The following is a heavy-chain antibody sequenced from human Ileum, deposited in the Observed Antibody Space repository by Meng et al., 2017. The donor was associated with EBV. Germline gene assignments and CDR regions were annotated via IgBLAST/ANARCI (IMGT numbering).Heavy chain of an antibody. J-gene: IGHJ5*02. CDR3: AREARSSGYHPGIGP. Sequence: QVQLQESGPGLVKPSXXXXXTXXVSGGSISSSNWWSWVRQPPGKGLEWIGEINHSGSTNYNPSLKSRVTISVDTSKNQFSLKLTSVTAADTAVYYCAREARSSGYHPGIGPWGQGTLVTVSS. CDR1: GGSISSSNW. CDR2: INHSGST. V-gene: IGHV4-4*02. D-gene: IGHD3-22*01.